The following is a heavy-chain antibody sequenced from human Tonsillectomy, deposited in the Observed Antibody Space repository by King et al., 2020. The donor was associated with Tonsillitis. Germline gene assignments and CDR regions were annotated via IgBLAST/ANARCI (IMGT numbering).Heavy chain of an antibody. V-gene: IGHV4-31*03. CDR3: ASLRGYYYDSSDYPQGGWFGP. Sequence: VQLQESGPGLVKPSQTLSLTCTVSGGSISSGGYYWSWIRQHPGKGLEWIGYIYYSGSTYYNPSLRSRVTISVDTSKNQFSLKLNSVTAADTAVYYCASLRGYYYDSSDYPQGGWFGPWGQGTLVTVSS. J-gene: IGHJ5*02. CDR2: IYYSGST. CDR1: GGSISSGGYY. D-gene: IGHD3-22*01.